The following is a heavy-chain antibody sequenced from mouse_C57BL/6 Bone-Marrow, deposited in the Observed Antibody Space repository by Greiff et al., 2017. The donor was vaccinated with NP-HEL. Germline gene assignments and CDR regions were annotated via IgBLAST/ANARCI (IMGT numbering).Heavy chain of an antibody. CDR2: ISDGGSYT. CDR1: GFTFSSYA. V-gene: IGHV5-4*01. CDR3: ARDRSYYGNYVDFDD. D-gene: IGHD2-1*01. Sequence: EVKLVESGGGLVKPGGSLKLSCAASGFTFSSYAMSWVRQTPDKRLEWVATISDGGSYTYYPDNVKGRFTISRANAQNKLYLQMSDLKSEDTAMYDCARDRSYYGNYVDFDDWGQGTTLTVSS. J-gene: IGHJ2*01.